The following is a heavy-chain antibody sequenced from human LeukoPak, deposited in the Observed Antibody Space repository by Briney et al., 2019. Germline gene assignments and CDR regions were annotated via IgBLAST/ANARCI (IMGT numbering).Heavy chain of an antibody. Sequence: GGSLRLSCAASGFTFSSYAMSWVRQAPGKGLEWVSAISGSGGSTYYADSEKGRFTISRDNSKNTLYLQMNSLRAEDTAVYYCATQREGLVGATAPTDAFDIWGQGTMVTVSS. D-gene: IGHD1-26*01. CDR2: ISGSGGST. J-gene: IGHJ3*02. CDR3: ATQREGLVGATAPTDAFDI. V-gene: IGHV3-23*01. CDR1: GFTFSSYA.